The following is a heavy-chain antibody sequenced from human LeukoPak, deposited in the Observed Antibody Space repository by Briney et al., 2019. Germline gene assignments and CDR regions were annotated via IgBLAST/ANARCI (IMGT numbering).Heavy chain of an antibody. CDR2: IFSSGSA. J-gene: IGHJ4*02. CDR1: GGSISSYY. Sequence: SETLSLTCTVSGGSISSYYWSWIRQPPGKGLEWIGYIFSSGSANFNPSLESRVTISLDRSRKQFSLKLKSVTAADTAVYYCARRSSDSTGLWAFAYWGQGTLVTVSS. D-gene: IGHD3-22*01. CDR3: ARRSSDSTGLWAFAY. V-gene: IGHV4-4*09.